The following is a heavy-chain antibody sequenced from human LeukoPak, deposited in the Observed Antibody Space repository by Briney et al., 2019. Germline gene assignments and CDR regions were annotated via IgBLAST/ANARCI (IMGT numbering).Heavy chain of an antibody. V-gene: IGHV1-69-2*01. CDR1: GNTFTDYY. J-gene: IGHJ4*02. CDR3: ATAAAGSHFDY. D-gene: IGHD6-13*01. CDR2: VDPEDGET. Sequence: ASVKVSCKVSGNTFTDYYMHWVQQAPGKGLEWMGLVDPEDGETIYAEKFQGRVTITADTSTDSAYMELSSLRSEDTAVYYCATAAAGSHFDYWGQGTLVTVSS.